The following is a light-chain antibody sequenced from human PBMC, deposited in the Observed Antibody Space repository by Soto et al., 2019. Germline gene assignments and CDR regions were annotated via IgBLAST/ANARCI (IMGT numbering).Light chain of an antibody. CDR1: SSDVGGYNY. V-gene: IGLV2-14*01. Sequence: QSALTQPASVSGSPGQSITISCTGTSSDVGGYNYVSWYQQHPGKAPKLMIYEVSNRPSGVSNRFSGSKSGNTASLTISGLRAEDEADYYCSSYTTSSTLAIFGGGTKVTVL. CDR3: SSYTTSSTLAI. CDR2: EVS. J-gene: IGLJ2*01.